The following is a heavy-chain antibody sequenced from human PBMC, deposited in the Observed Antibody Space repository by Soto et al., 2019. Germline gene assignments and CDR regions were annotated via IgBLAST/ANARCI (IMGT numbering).Heavy chain of an antibody. J-gene: IGHJ4*02. Sequence: GASVKVSCKASGYTFTGYYMHWVRQAPGQGLEWMGWINPNSGGTNYVQKFQGWVTMTRDTSISTAYMELSRLRSDDTAVYYCARRRLCDYESDFDYWGQGTLVTVAS. CDR2: INPNSGGT. V-gene: IGHV1-2*04. D-gene: IGHD4-17*01. CDR3: ARRRLCDYESDFDY. CDR1: GYTFTGYY.